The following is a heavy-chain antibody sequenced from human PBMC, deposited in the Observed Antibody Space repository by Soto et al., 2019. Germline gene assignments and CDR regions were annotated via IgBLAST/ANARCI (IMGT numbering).Heavy chain of an antibody. D-gene: IGHD5-12*01. CDR2: MRYSDNT. CDR3: VRRTGYGNHRDWFDP. J-gene: IGHJ5*02. Sequence: SGTLSLTCAFSCCSISSGYDFWGWFRQPPGKGLEYIGRMRYSDNTWYNPSLKSRVTVSLDTPNNQFSLKLTSVTAADTAVYFCVRRTGYGNHRDWFDPWGQGILVTVSS. V-gene: IGHV4-39*01. CDR1: CCSISSGYDF.